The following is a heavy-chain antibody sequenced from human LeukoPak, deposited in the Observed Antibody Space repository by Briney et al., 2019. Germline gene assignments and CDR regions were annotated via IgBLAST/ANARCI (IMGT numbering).Heavy chain of an antibody. CDR3: ARVKWLVRLSFDY. CDR2: IYYSGST. CDR1: GGSISSSSYY. V-gene: IGHV4-39*07. Sequence: PSETLSLTCTVSGGSISSSSYYWGWIRQPPGKGLEWIGSIYYSGSTYYNPSLKSRVTISVDTSKNQFSLKLSSVTAADTAVYYCARVKWLVRLSFDYWGQGTLVTVSS. J-gene: IGHJ4*02. D-gene: IGHD6-19*01.